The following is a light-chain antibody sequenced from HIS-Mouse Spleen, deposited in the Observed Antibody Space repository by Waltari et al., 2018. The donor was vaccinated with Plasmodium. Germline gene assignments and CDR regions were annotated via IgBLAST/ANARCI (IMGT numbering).Light chain of an antibody. CDR1: SRDVGSYNL. CDR3: CSYAGSSTWV. J-gene: IGLJ3*02. Sequence: QSALTQPASVSGSPGQSLTTSCTGTSRDVGSYNLVSWYQQHPGKAPKLMIYEGSKRPAGVSNRFSGSKSGNTASLTISGLQAEDEADYYCCSYAGSSTWVFGGGTKLTVL. V-gene: IGLV2-23*01. CDR2: EGS.